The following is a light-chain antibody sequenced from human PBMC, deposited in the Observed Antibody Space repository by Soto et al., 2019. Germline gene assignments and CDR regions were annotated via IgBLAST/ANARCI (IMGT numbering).Light chain of an antibody. CDR3: SSYEGSNNLL. J-gene: IGLJ2*01. CDR1: FSDVGGYKF. V-gene: IGLV2-8*01. Sequence: QSALTQPPSASGSPGQSVTISCTGTFSDVGGYKFVSWYQQHPGKVPKLMIYEVNKRPSGVPDRFSGSKSGNTASLTVSGLQAEDEADYYCSSYEGSNNLLFGGGTKVTV. CDR2: EVN.